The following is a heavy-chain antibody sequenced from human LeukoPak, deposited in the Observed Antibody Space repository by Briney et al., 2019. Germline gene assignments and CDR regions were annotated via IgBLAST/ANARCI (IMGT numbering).Heavy chain of an antibody. Sequence: PGGSLRLSCAASGFTVSSNYMSWVRQAPGKGLEWVSVIYSGGSTYYADSVKGRSTISRDNSKNTLYLQMNSLRAEDTAVYYCASRYYYDSSGSTLDHWGQGTLVTVSS. J-gene: IGHJ4*02. CDR2: IYSGGST. CDR3: ASRYYYDSSGSTLDH. V-gene: IGHV3-66*01. D-gene: IGHD3-22*01. CDR1: GFTVSSNY.